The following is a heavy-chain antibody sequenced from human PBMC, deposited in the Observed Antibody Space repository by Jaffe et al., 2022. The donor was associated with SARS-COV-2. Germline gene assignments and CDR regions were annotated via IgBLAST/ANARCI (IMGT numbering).Heavy chain of an antibody. J-gene: IGHJ4*02. Sequence: QVQLVQSGPELMRPGASIKISCKTSGYTFTKSPLNWLRQAPGQGPEWMGWINTNTGNPTYAQAFTRRFVFSLDTSVSTAFLQISSLKTEDSAVYYCASDILNWGQGTLVTVSS. CDR3: ASDILN. CDR1: GYTFTKSP. D-gene: IGHD3-9*01. CDR2: INTNTGNP. V-gene: IGHV7-4-1*02.